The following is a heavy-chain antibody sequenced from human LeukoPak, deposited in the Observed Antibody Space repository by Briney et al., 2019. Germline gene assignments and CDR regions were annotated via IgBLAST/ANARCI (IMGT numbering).Heavy chain of an antibody. CDR1: GGPITSHY. D-gene: IGHD2-15*01. CDR3: ARPRVGGSYLDYHSGMDV. J-gene: IGHJ6*02. CDR2: VSFSGTT. Sequence: SETLSLTCTVSGGPITSHYWSWIRQPPGKGLEWIGYVSFSGTTKYSPSLNNRVTISRDTSKNQFSLRLNSVTAADTAVYFCARPRVGGSYLDYHSGMDVWGQGTTVIVSS. V-gene: IGHV4-59*11.